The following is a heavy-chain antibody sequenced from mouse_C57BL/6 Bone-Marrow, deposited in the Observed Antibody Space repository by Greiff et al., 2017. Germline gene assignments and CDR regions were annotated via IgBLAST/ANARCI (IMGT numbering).Heavy chain of an antibody. Sequence: VQLKESGGGLVQPGGSLSLSCAASGFTFTDYYMSWVRQPPGKALEWLGFIRNKANGYTTEYSASVKGRFTISRDNSQSILYLQMNALRAEDSATYYCARSDSSGYYWFAYWGQGTLVTVSA. CDR1: GFTFTDYY. D-gene: IGHD3-2*02. CDR2: IRNKANGYTT. V-gene: IGHV7-3*01. J-gene: IGHJ3*01. CDR3: ARSDSSGYYWFAY.